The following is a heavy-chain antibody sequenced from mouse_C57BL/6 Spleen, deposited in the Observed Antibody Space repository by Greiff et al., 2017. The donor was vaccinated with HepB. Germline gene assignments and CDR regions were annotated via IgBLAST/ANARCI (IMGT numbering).Heavy chain of an antibody. J-gene: IGHJ1*03. CDR3: ARDEASGYFDV. Sequence: EVMLVESEGGLVQPGSSMKLSCTASGFTFSDYYMAWVRQVPEKGLEWVANINYDGSSTYYLDSLKSRFIISRDNAKNILYLQMSSLKSEDTATYYCARDEASGYFDVWGTGTTVTVSS. D-gene: IGHD6-1*01. CDR1: GFTFSDYY. CDR2: INYDGSST. V-gene: IGHV5-16*01.